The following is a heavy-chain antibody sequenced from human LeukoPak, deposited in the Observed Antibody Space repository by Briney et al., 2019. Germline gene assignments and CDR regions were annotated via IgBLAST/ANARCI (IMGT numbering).Heavy chain of an antibody. J-gene: IGHJ4*02. CDR1: GFTVSSNY. CDR3: AKDSAVLRYFDWLLPNHFDY. V-gene: IGHV3-53*01. D-gene: IGHD3-9*01. CDR2: IYSGGST. Sequence: PGGSLRLSCAASGFTVSSNYMSWVRQAPGKGLEWVSVIYSGGSTYYADSVKGRFTISRDNSKNTLYLQMNSLRAEDTAVYYCAKDSAVLRYFDWLLPNHFDYWGQGTLVTVSS.